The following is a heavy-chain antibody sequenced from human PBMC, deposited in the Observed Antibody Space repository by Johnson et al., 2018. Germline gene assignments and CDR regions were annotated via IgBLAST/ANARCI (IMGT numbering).Heavy chain of an antibody. J-gene: IGHJ3*01. CDR3: VRLWVCTPLCGSGGPGAFDL. CDR2: IHPDGGHK. D-gene: IGHD3-3*01. CDR1: GFSFSNYW. V-gene: IGHV3-7*01. Sequence: VQLVQSGGGLVQPGGSLRLSCEASGFSFSNYWMTWVRQAPGKGLEWVANIHPDGGHKFYVDSVEGRFTTSRDNAMKSLSLQMYSLRAEGTATFYCVRLWVCTPLCGSGGPGAFDLWGKGTMVTVSS.